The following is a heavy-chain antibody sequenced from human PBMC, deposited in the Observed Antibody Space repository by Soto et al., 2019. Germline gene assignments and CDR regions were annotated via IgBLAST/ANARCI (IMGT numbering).Heavy chain of an antibody. CDR3: ARVLGNDAFDI. Sequence: PSETLSLTCAVSGGSISSGGYSWSWIRQPPGKGPEWIGYIYHSGSTNYNPSLKSRVTISVDKSKNQFSLKLSSVTAADTAVYYCARVLGNDAFDIWGQGTMVTVPS. V-gene: IGHV4-30-2*01. CDR1: GGSISSGGYS. D-gene: IGHD3-3*02. J-gene: IGHJ3*02. CDR2: IYHSGST.